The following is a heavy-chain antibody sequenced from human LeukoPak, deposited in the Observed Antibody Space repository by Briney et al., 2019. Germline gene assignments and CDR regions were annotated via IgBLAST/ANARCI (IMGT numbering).Heavy chain of an antibody. D-gene: IGHD4-17*01. CDR3: ARGDYGDYARFDP. CDR2: IYYSGST. CDR1: GGSISSSSYY. Sequence: SETLSLTCTVSGGSISSSSYYWGWIRQPPGKGLKWIGSIYYSGSTYYNPSLKNRVTISVDTPKNQFSLKLSSVTAADTAVYYCARGDYGDYARFDPWGQGTLVTVSS. J-gene: IGHJ5*02. V-gene: IGHV4-39*01.